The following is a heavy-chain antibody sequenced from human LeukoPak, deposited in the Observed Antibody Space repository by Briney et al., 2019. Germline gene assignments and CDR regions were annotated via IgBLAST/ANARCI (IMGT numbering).Heavy chain of an antibody. CDR1: GFTFSTYA. J-gene: IGHJ4*02. V-gene: IGHV3-23*01. Sequence: GGSLTPSCAASGFTFSTYAMSWVREAPGRGLEWVSSLRGNGDTFYADSVKGRFTLSRDDSRNTVYLQLNNLRVEDTAVYYCAKANWVSNADAVSWGQGTVVTVSS. CDR3: AKANWVSNADAVS. D-gene: IGHD1-1*01. CDR2: LRGNGDT.